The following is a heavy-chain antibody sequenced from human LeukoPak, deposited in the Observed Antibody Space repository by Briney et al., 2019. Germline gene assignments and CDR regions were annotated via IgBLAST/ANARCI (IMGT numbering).Heavy chain of an antibody. D-gene: IGHD3-10*01. V-gene: IGHV4-61*02. CDR1: GGSISSGSYD. Sequence: ASQTLSLTCTVSGGSISSGSYDWYWIRQPAGKGLEWIGRIYTSGSSNYSPSLKSRVTISVDTSKNQFSLKLTSVTAADTAVYYCTKGRGIWGQGTLVTVSS. CDR2: IYTSGSS. J-gene: IGHJ4*02. CDR3: TKGRGI.